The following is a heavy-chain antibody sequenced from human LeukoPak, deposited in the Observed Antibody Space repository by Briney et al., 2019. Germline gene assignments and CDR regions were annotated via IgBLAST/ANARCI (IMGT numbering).Heavy chain of an antibody. J-gene: IGHJ6*02. D-gene: IGHD6-6*01. V-gene: IGHV3-23*01. CDR3: AKAASNLYTRSSGVHYYFYYGMDV. Sequence: GGSLRLYCAASGFIFSNYAMTWVRQAPGKGLEWVSVISGGGAATYCADSVKGRFTISRENSKNTLNLQMNSLRAEDTAVYYCAKAASNLYTRSSGVHYYFYYGMDVCGQGATVTVSS. CDR1: GFIFSNYA. CDR2: ISGGGAAT.